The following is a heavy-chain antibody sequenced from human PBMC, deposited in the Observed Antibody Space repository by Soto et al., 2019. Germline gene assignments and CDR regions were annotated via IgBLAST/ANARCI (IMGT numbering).Heavy chain of an antibody. CDR2: IYYSGST. J-gene: IGHJ3*02. D-gene: IGHD3-22*01. CDR3: ARHSSGYYYSLGAFDI. V-gene: IGHV4-59*01. Sequence: QVQLQESGPGLVKPSETLSLTCTVSGGSISSYYWSWIRQPPGKGLEWIGYIYYSGSTNYNPSLKSRVTISVDTSKNQFSLKLSSVTAADTAVYYCARHSSGYYYSLGAFDIWGQGTMVTVSS. CDR1: GGSISSYY.